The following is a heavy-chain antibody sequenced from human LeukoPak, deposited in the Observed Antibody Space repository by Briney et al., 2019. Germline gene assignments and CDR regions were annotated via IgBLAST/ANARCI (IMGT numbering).Heavy chain of an antibody. Sequence: GGSLRLSCAASGFTFSSYGMHWVRQAPGKVLEWVAFIPYDGSNKYYADSVKGRFTISRDNSKNTLYLQMNSLRAEDTAVYYCAKADSSDWYYFDYWGQGTLVTVSS. J-gene: IGHJ4*02. D-gene: IGHD6-19*01. CDR2: IPYDGSNK. CDR1: GFTFSSYG. V-gene: IGHV3-30*02. CDR3: AKADSSDWYYFDY.